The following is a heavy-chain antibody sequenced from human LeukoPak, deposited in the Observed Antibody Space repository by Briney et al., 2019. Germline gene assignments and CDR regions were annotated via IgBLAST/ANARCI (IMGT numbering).Heavy chain of an antibody. CDR3: ARGSHDCSSASCYNF. J-gene: IGHJ4*02. CDR2: MNPNSGNT. Sequence: ASVKVSCKASGYTFTSYGISWVRQAPGQGLEWMGWMNPNSGNTGYAQKFQGRVTMTRNTSMNTAYMEMGSLTSEDTAIYYCARGSHDCSSASCYNFWGQGALVTVSS. V-gene: IGHV1-8*02. CDR1: GYTFTSYG. D-gene: IGHD2-2*02.